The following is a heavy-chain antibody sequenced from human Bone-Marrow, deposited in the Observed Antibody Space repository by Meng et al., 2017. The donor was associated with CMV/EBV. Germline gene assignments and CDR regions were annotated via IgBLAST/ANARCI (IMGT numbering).Heavy chain of an antibody. CDR3: ARVRFLEWLLSEYYFDY. D-gene: IGHD3-3*01. Sequence: SGGDISSYYWSWMRQNPGEGLEWSGYIEYRGRTNYSPAHKSRVTVSVDTSKNQFSLKLSSVTAADTAVYYCARVRFLEWLLSEYYFDYWGQRTLVTVSS. CDR2: IEYRGRT. V-gene: IGHV4-59*13. J-gene: IGHJ4*02. CDR1: GGDISSYY.